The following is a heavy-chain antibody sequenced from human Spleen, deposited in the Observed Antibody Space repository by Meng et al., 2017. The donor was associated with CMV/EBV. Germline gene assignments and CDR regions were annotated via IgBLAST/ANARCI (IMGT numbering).Heavy chain of an antibody. V-gene: IGHV3-30*04. CDR2: ISYDGSNK. CDR3: ARGRHYDFWSGYLEGSYYFDY. J-gene: IGHJ4*02. D-gene: IGHD3-3*01. Sequence: GESLKISCAASGFTFSSYAMHWVRQAPGKGLEWVAVISYDGSNKYYADSVKGRFTISRDNSKNTLYLQMNSLRAEDTAVYYCARGRHYDFWSGYLEGSYYFDYWGQGTLVTVSS. CDR1: GFTFSSYA.